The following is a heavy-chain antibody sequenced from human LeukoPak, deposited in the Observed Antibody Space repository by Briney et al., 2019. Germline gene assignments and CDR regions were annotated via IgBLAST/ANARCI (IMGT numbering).Heavy chain of an antibody. CDR1: GYSFTTYW. Sequence: GESLKISCKGSGYSFTTYWIGWVRQATGQGLEWMGWMNPNSGNTGYAQKFQGRVTMTRNTSISTAYMELSSLRSEDTAVYYCARWELGGFFDYWGQGTLVTVSS. V-gene: IGHV1-8*02. D-gene: IGHD1-26*01. CDR2: MNPNSGNT. J-gene: IGHJ4*02. CDR3: ARWELGGFFDY.